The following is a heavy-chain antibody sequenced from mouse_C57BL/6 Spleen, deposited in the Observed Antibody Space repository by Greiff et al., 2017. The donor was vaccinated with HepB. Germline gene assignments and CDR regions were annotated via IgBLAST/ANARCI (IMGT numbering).Heavy chain of an antibody. CDR2: IYPRSGNT. Sequence: VKLMESGAELARPGASVKLSCKASGYTFTSYGISWVKQRTGQGLEWIGEIYPRSGNTYYNEKFKGKATLTANKSSSTAYMELRSLTSEDSAVYFCASGTTVVATRYFDVWGTGTTVTVSS. CDR1: GYTFTSYG. J-gene: IGHJ1*03. D-gene: IGHD1-1*01. V-gene: IGHV1-81*01. CDR3: ASGTTVVATRYFDV.